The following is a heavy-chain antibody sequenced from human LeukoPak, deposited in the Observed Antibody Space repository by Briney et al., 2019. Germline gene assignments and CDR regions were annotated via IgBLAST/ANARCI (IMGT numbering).Heavy chain of an antibody. V-gene: IGHV3-21*01. D-gene: IGHD3-22*01. CDR1: GFTFSSYS. Sequence: GGSLRLSCAASGFTFSSYSMNWVRQAPGKGLEWVLSISSSRSYIYYADSVKGRFTISRDNAKNSLYLQMNSLRAEDTAVYYCARDQFDYYDRSGYYYSDYWGQGTLVTVSS. CDR2: ISSSRSYI. CDR3: ARDQFDYYDRSGYYYSDY. J-gene: IGHJ4*02.